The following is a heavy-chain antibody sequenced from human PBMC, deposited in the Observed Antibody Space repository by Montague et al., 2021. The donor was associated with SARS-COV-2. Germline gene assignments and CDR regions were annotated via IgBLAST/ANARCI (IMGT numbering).Heavy chain of an antibody. CDR3: ARQVGTMIVVVIIKLRYYFDY. Sequence: SETLSLTCTVSGGSISSSSYYWGWIRQPPGKGLEWIGSIYYSGSTYYNPSLKSRVTISVDTSKNQFSLKLSSVTAAATAVYYCARQVGTMIVVVIIKLRYYFDYWGQGTLVTVSS. V-gene: IGHV4-39*01. D-gene: IGHD3-22*01. J-gene: IGHJ4*02. CDR2: IYYSGST. CDR1: GGSISSSSYY.